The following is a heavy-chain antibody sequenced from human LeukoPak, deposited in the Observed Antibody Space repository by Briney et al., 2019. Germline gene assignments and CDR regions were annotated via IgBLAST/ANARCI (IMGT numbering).Heavy chain of an antibody. J-gene: IGHJ4*02. CDR3: ARANRGGSGSYWSLYYFDY. Sequence: SETLSLTCTVSGGSITNVSYYWGWIRQSPGKGLDWIGSIYYSGSSYYKPSLQSRVTISVDTSKNEFSLRLRSVTAADTAVYYCARANRGGSGSYWSLYYFDYWGQGTLVTVSS. CDR2: IYYSGSS. CDR1: GGSITNVSYY. V-gene: IGHV4-39*07. D-gene: IGHD3-10*01.